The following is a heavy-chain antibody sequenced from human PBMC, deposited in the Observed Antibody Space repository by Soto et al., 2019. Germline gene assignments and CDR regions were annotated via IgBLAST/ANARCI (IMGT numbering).Heavy chain of an antibody. D-gene: IGHD3-22*01. CDR2: IIPIFGTA. CDR3: ARAAPGYYYSDFDY. Sequence: QVQLVQSGAEVKKPGASVKVSCKASGYTFTSYYMHWVRQAPGQGLEWMGGIIPIFGTANYAQKFQGRVTITADESTSTAYMELSSLRSEDTAVYYCARAAPGYYYSDFDYWGQGTLVTVSS. CDR1: GYTFTSYY. V-gene: IGHV1-69*01. J-gene: IGHJ4*02.